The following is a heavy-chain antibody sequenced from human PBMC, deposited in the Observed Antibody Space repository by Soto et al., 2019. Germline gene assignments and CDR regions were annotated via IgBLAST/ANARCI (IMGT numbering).Heavy chain of an antibody. Sequence: EVQLVESGGVVVQPGGSLRLSCAASGFTFDEYSMHWVRQVPGEGLERVSIISWDSTNTFYAVSVKGRFTISRDNSKNSLYLQMNSLRTEDTALYYCAKEMGTMYFDYWGQGTLVTVSS. CDR2: ISWDSTNT. J-gene: IGHJ4*02. CDR3: AKEMGTMYFDY. CDR1: GFTFDEYS. V-gene: IGHV3-43*01. D-gene: IGHD1-1*01.